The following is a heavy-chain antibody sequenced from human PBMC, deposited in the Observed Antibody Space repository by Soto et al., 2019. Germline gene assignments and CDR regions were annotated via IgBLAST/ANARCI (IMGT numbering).Heavy chain of an antibody. J-gene: IGHJ6*03. CDR2: IIPILGIA. Sequence: GASVKVSCKASGGTFSSYTISWVRQAPGQGLEWMGRIIPILGIANYAQKFQGRVTITADKSTSTAYMELSSLRSEDTAVYYCARQGSNHGPYYYYYMDVWGKGTTVTVSS. CDR3: ARQGSNHGPYYYYYMDV. CDR1: GGTFSSYT. D-gene: IGHD4-4*01. V-gene: IGHV1-69*02.